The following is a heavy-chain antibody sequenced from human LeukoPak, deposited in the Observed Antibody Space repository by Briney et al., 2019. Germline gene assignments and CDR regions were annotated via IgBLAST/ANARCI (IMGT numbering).Heavy chain of an antibody. CDR2: IRGSGDNT. D-gene: IGHD4-17*01. CDR3: AKNRGTAVTKIDY. CDR1: GFTFSIFG. J-gene: IGHJ4*02. Sequence: GGSLILSCAASGFTFSIFGMGWVPDAPGKGLEWVSAIRGSGDNTYYADSVKCRFTSSKDNSTNTLYLQMKSLRAEDAAVYYCAKNRGTAVTKIDYWGQGTLVTASS. V-gene: IGHV3-23*01.